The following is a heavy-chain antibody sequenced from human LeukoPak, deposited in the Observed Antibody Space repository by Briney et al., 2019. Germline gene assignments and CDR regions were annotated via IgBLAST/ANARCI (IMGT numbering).Heavy chain of an antibody. V-gene: IGHV3-23*01. D-gene: IGHD5-18*01. J-gene: IGHJ1*01. CDR1: GFTFSSYA. CDR3: VRHDSYIPF. Sequence: PGGSLRLSCAASGFTFSSYAMSWVRQAPGVGLEWVSAISDNDGSTYYTDSVKGRFTISRDNSKDTVYLQMNNLRAADTALYFCVRHDSYIPFWGQGSLVTVSS. CDR2: ISDNDGST.